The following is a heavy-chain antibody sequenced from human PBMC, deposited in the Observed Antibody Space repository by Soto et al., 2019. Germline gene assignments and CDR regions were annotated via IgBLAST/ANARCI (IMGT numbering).Heavy chain of an antibody. CDR2: IYSGGST. D-gene: IGHD7-27*01. CDR1: GFTVSSNY. Sequence: PGGSLRLSCAASGFTVSSNYMSWVRQAPGKGLEWVSVIYSGGSTYYADSVKGRFTISRDNSKNTLYLQMNSLRAVDTAVYYCARDLGLVAFDIWGQGTMVTVSS. CDR3: ARDLGLVAFDI. V-gene: IGHV3-66*01. J-gene: IGHJ3*02.